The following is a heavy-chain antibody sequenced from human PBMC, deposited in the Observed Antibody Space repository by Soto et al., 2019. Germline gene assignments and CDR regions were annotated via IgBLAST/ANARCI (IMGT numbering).Heavy chain of an antibody. CDR1: GFTFSSYW. J-gene: IGHJ6*02. D-gene: IGHD3-10*01. CDR3: ATAPLYGHSIRDWYYYGMDV. V-gene: IGHV3-7*03. Sequence: EVQLVESGGGLVQPGVSLRLSCAASGFTFSSYWMSWVRQAPGKGLEWVANIKQDGSEKYYVDSVKGRFTISRDNAKNSLYLQMNSLRAEDTAVYYCATAPLYGHSIRDWYYYGMDVWGQGTTVTVSS. CDR2: IKQDGSEK.